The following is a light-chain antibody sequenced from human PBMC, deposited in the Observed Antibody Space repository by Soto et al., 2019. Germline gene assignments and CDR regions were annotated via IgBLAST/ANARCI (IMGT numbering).Light chain of an antibody. CDR1: SSDVGRYNL. CDR3: WSYVGSSTVV. CDR2: EGS. Sequence: QSALTQPASVSGSPGQSITISCTGTSSDVGRYNLVSWYQQHPGKAPKLMIYEGSKRPSGVSNRFSGSKSGNTASLTISGLQAEDEADYYCWSYVGSSTVVFGGGTKVTVL. V-gene: IGLV2-23*01. J-gene: IGLJ2*01.